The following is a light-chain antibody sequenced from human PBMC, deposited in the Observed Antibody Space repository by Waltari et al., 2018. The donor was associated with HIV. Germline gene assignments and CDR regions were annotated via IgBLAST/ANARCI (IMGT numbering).Light chain of an antibody. Sequence: SSELTQPPSVSVSPGQTARIPCSGDALPKQYAYWYQQKPGQAPVLVIYKDSERPSGIPERFSGSSSGTTVTLTISGVQAEDEADYYCQSADSSGTLYVFGTGTKVTVL. CDR1: ALPKQY. V-gene: IGLV3-25*03. CDR3: QSADSSGTLYV. CDR2: KDS. J-gene: IGLJ1*01.